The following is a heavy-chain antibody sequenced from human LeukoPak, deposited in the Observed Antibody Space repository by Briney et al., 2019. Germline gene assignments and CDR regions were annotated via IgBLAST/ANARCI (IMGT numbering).Heavy chain of an antibody. CDR1: GGSISYDY. Sequence: SETLSLTCTVSGGSISYDYWSWIRQSPGKRLEWIGYIHYSGATNYSPSLRSRVTISVDTSKNQFSLKLSSVTAADTALYYCATLRGASTAVFDSWGQGALVTVSS. J-gene: IGHJ4*02. D-gene: IGHD2-21*02. CDR3: ATLRGASTAVFDS. CDR2: IHYSGAT. V-gene: IGHV4-59*08.